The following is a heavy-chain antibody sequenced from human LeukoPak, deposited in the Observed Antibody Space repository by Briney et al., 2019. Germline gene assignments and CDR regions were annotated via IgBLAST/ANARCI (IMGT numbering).Heavy chain of an antibody. CDR2: IIPILGIA. V-gene: IGHV1-69*04. Sequence: SVKVSCKASGGTFSSYAISWVRQAPGQGLEWMGRIIPILGIANYAQKFQGRVTMTTDTSTSTAYMELRSLRSDDTAVYYCARDKGVVTVFFPGYWGQGTLVTVSS. D-gene: IGHD3-3*01. CDR3: ARDKGVVTVFFPGY. CDR1: GGTFSSYA. J-gene: IGHJ4*02.